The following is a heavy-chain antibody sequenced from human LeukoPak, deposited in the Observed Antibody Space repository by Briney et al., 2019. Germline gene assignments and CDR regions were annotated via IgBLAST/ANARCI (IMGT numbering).Heavy chain of an antibody. J-gene: IGHJ4*02. V-gene: IGHV4-34*01. CDR3: ARGEWELGY. CDR2: INHSGST. Sequence: SETLSLTCAVYGGSFSVYYWSWIRQPPGKGLEWIGEINHSGSTNYNPSLKSRVTISVDTSKNQFSLKLSSVTAADTAVYYCARGEWELGYWGQGTLVTVSS. D-gene: IGHD1-26*01. CDR1: GGSFSVYY.